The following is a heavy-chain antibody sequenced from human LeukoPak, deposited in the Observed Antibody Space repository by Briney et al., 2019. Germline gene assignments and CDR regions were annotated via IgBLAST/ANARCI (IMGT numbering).Heavy chain of an antibody. J-gene: IGHJ4*02. V-gene: IGHV4-59*08. D-gene: IGHD6-6*01. Sequence: SETLSLTCTVSGGSISNYYWTWIRQPPGKGLECIGYFHYSGSTNYNPSLKSRVTMFEDKSKNQFSLRLYSVTVADTAVYYCARHFAYSSSSYFDYWGQGSLVTVSS. CDR3: ARHFAYSSSSYFDY. CDR2: FHYSGST. CDR1: GGSISNYY.